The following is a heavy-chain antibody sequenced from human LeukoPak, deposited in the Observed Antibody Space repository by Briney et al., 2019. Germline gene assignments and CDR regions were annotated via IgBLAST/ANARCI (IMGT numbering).Heavy chain of an antibody. D-gene: IGHD6-19*01. CDR1: GGTFSSYT. Sequence: SVKVSCKASGGTFSSYTISWVRQAPGQGLEWMGRIIPILGIANYAQKFQGRVTITTDESTSTAYMELSSLRSEDTAVYYCARDLVDSSGWYLVYWGQGTLVTVSS. J-gene: IGHJ4*02. CDR3: ARDLVDSSGWYLVY. CDR2: IIPILGIA. V-gene: IGHV1-69*16.